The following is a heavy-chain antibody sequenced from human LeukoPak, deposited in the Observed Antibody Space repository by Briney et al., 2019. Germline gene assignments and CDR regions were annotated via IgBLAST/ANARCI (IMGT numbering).Heavy chain of an antibody. CDR2: ISAYNGNT. V-gene: IGHV1-18*01. CDR1: GYTFTNYG. CDR3: ASLKNSYDSSGYLVTDAFDI. D-gene: IGHD3-22*01. Sequence: ASVKVSCKASGYTFTNYGNSWVRQAPGQGLEWMGWISAYNGNTNYAQKLQGRVTMTTDTSTSTAYMELRSLRSDDTAVYYCASLKNSYDSSGYLVTDAFDIWGQGTMVTVSS. J-gene: IGHJ3*02.